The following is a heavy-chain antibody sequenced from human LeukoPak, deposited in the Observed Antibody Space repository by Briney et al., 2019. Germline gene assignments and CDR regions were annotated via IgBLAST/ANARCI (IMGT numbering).Heavy chain of an antibody. Sequence: GASVKVSCKASGFTFTSSAMQWVRQARGQRLEWIGWIVVGSGNTNYAQKFQERVTITRDMSTSTAYMELSSLRSEDTAMYYCARYLFHRYYDSSGRAFDYWGQGTLVTVSS. D-gene: IGHD3-22*01. V-gene: IGHV1-58*02. J-gene: IGHJ4*02. CDR1: GFTFTSSA. CDR2: IVVGSGNT. CDR3: ARYLFHRYYDSSGRAFDY.